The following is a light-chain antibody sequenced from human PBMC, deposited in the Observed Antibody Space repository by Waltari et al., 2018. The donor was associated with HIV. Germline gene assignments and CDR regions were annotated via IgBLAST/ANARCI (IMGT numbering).Light chain of an antibody. CDR3: CSYAGSHWV. Sequence: QSALTQPRSVSGSPGQSVTISCTGTSSDVGGYNYVSWYQQHPGKAPKVMIHDVNKWPSGVPDRFSGSKSGNTAALTSSGLQAEDEADYYCCSYAGSHWVFGGGTKLTVL. J-gene: IGLJ3*02. CDR1: SSDVGGYNY. CDR2: DVN. V-gene: IGLV2-11*01.